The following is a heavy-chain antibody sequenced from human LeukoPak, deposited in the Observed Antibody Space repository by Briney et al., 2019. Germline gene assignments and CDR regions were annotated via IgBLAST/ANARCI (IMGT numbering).Heavy chain of an antibody. D-gene: IGHD3-9*01. Sequence: PGASLRLSCAASGFIFRNYAMSWVRQAPGKGLEWVSAITGSGGTSWYADSVKGHFTISRDNSKNTLYLQMNSQGADDTAVYYCAKWGDYDGLTGYDSDCWGQGTLVTVSS. CDR2: ITGSGGTS. CDR3: AKWGDYDGLTGYDSDC. J-gene: IGHJ4*02. CDR1: GFIFRNYA. V-gene: IGHV3-23*01.